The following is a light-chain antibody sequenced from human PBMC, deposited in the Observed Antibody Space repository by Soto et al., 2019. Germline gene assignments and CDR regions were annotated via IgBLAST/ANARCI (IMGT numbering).Light chain of an antibody. CDR1: RTDVGGYNY. J-gene: IGLJ1*01. CDR3: SSYGGYNNVV. V-gene: IGLV2-8*01. CDR2: EVN. Sequence: QSVLTQPASVSGSPGQSITISCTGTRTDVGGYNYVSWFQQHPGKAPKLIIHEVNQRPSGVPDRFSGSKSGNTASLTVSGLQAEDEGTYYCSSYGGYNNVVFGTGTSHRP.